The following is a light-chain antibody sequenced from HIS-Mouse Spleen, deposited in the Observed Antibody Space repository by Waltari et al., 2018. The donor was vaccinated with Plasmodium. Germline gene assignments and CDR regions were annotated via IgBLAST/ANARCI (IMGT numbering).Light chain of an antibody. Sequence: DIQMTQSPSFLSASVGDRDTITCQASQDISNYLTWYQQKPGKAPKLLIYDASNLETGVPSRFSGSGSGTDFTFTISSLQPEDIATYYCQQYDNLPPYTFGQGTKLEIK. J-gene: IGKJ2*01. CDR3: QQYDNLPPYT. V-gene: IGKV1-33*01. CDR1: QDISNY. CDR2: DAS.